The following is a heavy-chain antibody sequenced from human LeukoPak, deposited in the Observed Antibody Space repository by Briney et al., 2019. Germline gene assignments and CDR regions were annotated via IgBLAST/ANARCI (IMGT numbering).Heavy chain of an antibody. V-gene: IGHV3-7*01. CDR1: GFTFSSYW. CDR3: ARDPFQYSSSWFDY. J-gene: IGHJ4*02. Sequence: PGGSLRLSCAASGFTFSSYWMSWVRQASGKGLEWVANIKKDGSEKYYVDSVKGRFTISRDNAKNSLYLQMNSLRAEDTAVYYCARDPFQYSSSWFDYWGQGTLVTVSS. CDR2: IKKDGSEK. D-gene: IGHD6-13*01.